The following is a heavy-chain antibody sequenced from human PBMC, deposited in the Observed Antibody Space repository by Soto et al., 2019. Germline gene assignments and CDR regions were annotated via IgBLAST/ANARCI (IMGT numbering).Heavy chain of an antibody. CDR2: IIPIFGTA. Sequence: RASVKVSCKASGGTFSSYAISWVRQAPGQGLEWMGGIIPIFGTANYAQKFQGRVTITADESTSTAYMELSSLRSEDTAVYYCARDGPDKNWNYYYYGMDVWGQGTTVTVSS. CDR1: GGTFSSYA. J-gene: IGHJ6*02. V-gene: IGHV1-69*13. D-gene: IGHD1-1*01. CDR3: ARDGPDKNWNYYYYGMDV.